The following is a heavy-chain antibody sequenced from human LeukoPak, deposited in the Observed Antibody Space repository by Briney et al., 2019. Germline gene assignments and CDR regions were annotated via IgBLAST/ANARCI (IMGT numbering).Heavy chain of an antibody. CDR1: GYTFSKYW. CDR2: IYPGESDI. CDR3: ARTHSSSWYRRIYYFDY. V-gene: IGHV5-51*01. D-gene: IGHD6-13*01. J-gene: IGHJ4*02. Sequence: GESLKISCKASGYTFSKYWIGWVRQMPGKGLEWMGIIYPGESDIRYSPSFQGQVTFSADKSISTAYLQWASLKASDTAMYYCARTHSSSWYRRIYYFDYWGQGTLVTVSS.